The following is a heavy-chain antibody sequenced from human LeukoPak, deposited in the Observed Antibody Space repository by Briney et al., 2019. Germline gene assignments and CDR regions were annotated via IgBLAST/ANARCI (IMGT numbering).Heavy chain of an antibody. Sequence: GGSLRLSCAASGFTFTSYGISWVRQAPGQGLEWMGWISAYNGNTNYAQKLQGRVTMTTDTSTSTAYMELRSLRSDDTAVYYCARARITFGGVIVMPGPFDYWGQGTLVTVSS. D-gene: IGHD3-16*02. CDR2: ISAYNGNT. CDR3: ARARITFGGVIVMPGPFDY. J-gene: IGHJ4*02. CDR1: GFTFTSYG. V-gene: IGHV1-18*01.